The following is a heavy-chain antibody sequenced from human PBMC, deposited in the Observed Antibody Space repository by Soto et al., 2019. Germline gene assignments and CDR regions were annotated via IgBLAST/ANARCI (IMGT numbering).Heavy chain of an antibody. CDR3: ARDQQWLVVFDY. CDR1: GVSFSGYY. D-gene: IGHD6-19*01. Sequence: PSETLSLTCAVYGVSFSGYYWSWIRQPPGKGLEWIGEINHSGSTNYNPSLKSRVTISVDTSKNQFSLKLSSVTAADTVVYYCARDQQWLVVFDYWGQGTLVTVSS. V-gene: IGHV4-34*01. CDR2: INHSGST. J-gene: IGHJ4*02.